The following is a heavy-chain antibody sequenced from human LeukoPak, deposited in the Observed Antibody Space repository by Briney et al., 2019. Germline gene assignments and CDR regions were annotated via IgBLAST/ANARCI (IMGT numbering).Heavy chain of an antibody. CDR2: IKQDGGEK. V-gene: IGHV3-7*01. CDR3: AGDYGVTPSHGFDAFDK. D-gene: IGHD4-17*01. Sequence: GGSLRLSCAASGFTFSNYWMNWVRQAPGKGLGWVANIKQDGGEKSYVDSVKGRFTISRDTAKNSLHLKMNSLRADDAAVSYCAGDYGVTPSHGFDAFDKWGQGPMVTVSS. CDR1: GFTFSNYW. J-gene: IGHJ3*02.